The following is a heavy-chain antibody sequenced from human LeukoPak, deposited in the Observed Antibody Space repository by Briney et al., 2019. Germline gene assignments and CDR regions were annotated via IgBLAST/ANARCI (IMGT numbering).Heavy chain of an antibody. D-gene: IGHD3-16*01. J-gene: IGHJ4*02. Sequence: GGSLRLSCAASGFRFSVYWMTWVRQAPGKGLEWVANIKQDGSEKYYLDSVKGRFTTSRDNAKNSLYPEMNSLRAEDTAVYYCARTSLPRYDYDRGGNNWGQGTLVTVSS. CDR1: GFRFSVYW. CDR3: ARTSLPRYDYDRGGNN. V-gene: IGHV3-7*01. CDR2: IKQDGSEK.